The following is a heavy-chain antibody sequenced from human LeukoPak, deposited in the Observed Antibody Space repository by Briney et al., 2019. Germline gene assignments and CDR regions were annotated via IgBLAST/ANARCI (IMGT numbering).Heavy chain of an antibody. V-gene: IGHV3-23*01. D-gene: IGHD6-13*01. CDR1: GFTFSNYA. CDR3: ASLGYSSSWTYYYYYGMDV. CDR2: IGGSGSNT. J-gene: IGHJ6*02. Sequence: GGSLRLSCAASGFTFSNYAMSWVRQAPGKGLEWVSAIGGSGSNTFYADSVKGRFTISRDNSKNTLYLQMNSLRAEDTAVYYCASLGYSSSWTYYYYYGMDVWGQGTTVTVSS.